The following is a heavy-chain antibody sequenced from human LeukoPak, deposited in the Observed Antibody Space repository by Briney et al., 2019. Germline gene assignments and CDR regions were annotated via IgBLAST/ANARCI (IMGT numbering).Heavy chain of an antibody. V-gene: IGHV3-23*01. D-gene: IGHD3-10*01. CDR2: ISGSGGST. J-gene: IGHJ4*02. Sequence: GGTLRLSCAASGFTFSSYGMSWVRQAPGKGLEWVSAISGSGGSTYYADSVKGRFTVSRDNSKNTLFLQINSLRAEDTAIYYCAKSGSGKVDYWGQGTLVTVSS. CDR1: GFTFSSYG. CDR3: AKSGSGKVDY.